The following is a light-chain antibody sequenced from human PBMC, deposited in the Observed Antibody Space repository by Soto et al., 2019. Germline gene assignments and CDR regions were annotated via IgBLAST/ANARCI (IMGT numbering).Light chain of an antibody. CDR3: QQFYSSPFA. CDR1: QSVSNY. V-gene: IGKV4-1*01. CDR2: WAS. Sequence: DIVMTQSPDSLAVSLGEMATINCKSSQSVSNYLTWYQQKPGQPPKLLIYWASTRESGVPDRFSGSGSGTDFTLTISSLQAEDVAVYYCQQFYSSPFAFGPGTKVDL. J-gene: IGKJ3*01.